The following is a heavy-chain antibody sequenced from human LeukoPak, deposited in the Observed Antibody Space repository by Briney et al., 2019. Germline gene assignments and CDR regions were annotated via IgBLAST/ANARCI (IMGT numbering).Heavy chain of an antibody. CDR2: ISGSGGST. J-gene: IGHJ4*02. CDR3: AKGKDTAMVRYYFDY. V-gene: IGHV3-23*01. Sequence: PGGSLRLSCAASGFTFSSHAMSWVRQAPGKGLEWVSAISGSGGSTYYADSVKGRFTISRDNSKNTLYLQMNSLRAEDTAVYYCAKGKDTAMVRYYFDYWGQGTLVTVSS. CDR1: GFTFSSHA. D-gene: IGHD5-18*01.